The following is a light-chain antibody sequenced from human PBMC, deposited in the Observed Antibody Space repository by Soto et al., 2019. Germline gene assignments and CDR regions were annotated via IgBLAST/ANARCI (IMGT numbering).Light chain of an antibody. CDR3: MQATHSPWA. CDR1: QSLVHRDGNTY. Sequence: DVVMTQTPLSSPVTLGQSASISCRSSQSLVHRDGNTYLSWLHQRPGQPPRLLIYKLSHRFSGVPDRFSGSGAGTDFTLRITRVEAEDVGVYYCMQATHSPWAFGQGTKVEIK. V-gene: IGKV2-24*01. CDR2: KLS. J-gene: IGKJ1*01.